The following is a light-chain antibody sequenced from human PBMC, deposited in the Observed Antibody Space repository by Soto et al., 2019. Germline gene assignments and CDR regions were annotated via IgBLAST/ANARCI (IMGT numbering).Light chain of an antibody. V-gene: IGLV2-11*01. CDR1: SSDVGGYNY. J-gene: IGLJ1*01. CDR3: CSYAGSYTLYV. CDR2: DVS. Sequence: QSVLTQPTSVPGSPGQSVTISCTGTSSDVGGYNYVSWYQQHPGKAPKLMIYDVSKRPSGVPDRFSGSKSGNTASLTISGLQAEDEADYYCCSYAGSYTLYVFGTGTKVTVL.